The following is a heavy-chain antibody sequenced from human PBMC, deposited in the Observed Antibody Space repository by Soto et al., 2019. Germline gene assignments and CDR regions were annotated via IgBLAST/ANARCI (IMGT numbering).Heavy chain of an antibody. CDR3: AGRPPDSAYYGVFDY. J-gene: IGHJ4*02. Sequence: EVQLVESGGGLVQPGGSLRLSCAASGFTFSGHWMTWVRQAPGKGLEWVANIKQDGSEKYYVDSVKGRFSISRDNAKNSLYLQMNSLRAEDTAVYYCAGRPPDSAYYGVFDYWGQGTLVTVSS. CDR2: IKQDGSEK. D-gene: IGHD3-3*01. V-gene: IGHV3-7*03. CDR1: GFTFSGHW.